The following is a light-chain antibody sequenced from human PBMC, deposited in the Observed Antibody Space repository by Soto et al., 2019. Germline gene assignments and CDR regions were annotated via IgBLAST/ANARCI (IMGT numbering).Light chain of an antibody. CDR1: PSVTNF. J-gene: IGKJ5*01. CDR2: GVS. V-gene: IGKV3-20*01. Sequence: PGAIATLSSGARPSVTNFLAWYQQKPGQAPRLLIYGVSNRATGIPDRFSGSGSGTDFTLTISRLEPEDFAVYYCHQCGSSPPHFGQGTRLEN. CDR3: HQCGSSPPH.